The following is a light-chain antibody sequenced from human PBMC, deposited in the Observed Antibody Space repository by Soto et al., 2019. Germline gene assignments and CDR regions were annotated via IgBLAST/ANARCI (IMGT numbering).Light chain of an antibody. V-gene: IGKV1-5*03. CDR2: KAS. CDR1: QDVSHW. CDR3: QHYDSYPYT. Sequence: DIQMTQSPSSLSASVGDRVTITCRASQDVSHWLAWYQQKPGQAPKLVIYKASSLESGVPSRFSGRGSGTEFTLTIRDLQPDDFATYYCQHYDSYPYTFGQGTSLEIK. J-gene: IGKJ2*01.